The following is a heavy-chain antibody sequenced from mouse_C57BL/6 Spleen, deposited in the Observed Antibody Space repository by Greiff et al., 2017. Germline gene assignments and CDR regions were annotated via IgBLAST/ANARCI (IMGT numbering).Heavy chain of an antibody. J-gene: IGHJ2*01. CDR2: INPNNGGT. V-gene: IGHV1-22*01. CDR3: SRWSGYDGVYFDY. D-gene: IGHD2-2*01. Sequence: VQLQQPGPELVKPGASVKLSCKASGYTFTDYYMHWVKQSHGNGLEWIGYINPNNGGTSYNQKFKGKATLTVNKSSSTAYMKLHSLTSEDAAVYYCSRWSGYDGVYFDYWGQGPTVTVAS. CDR1: GYTFTDYY.